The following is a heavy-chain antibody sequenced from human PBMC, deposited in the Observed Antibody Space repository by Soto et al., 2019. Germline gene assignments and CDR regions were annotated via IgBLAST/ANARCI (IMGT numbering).Heavy chain of an antibody. CDR2: INPSGGST. V-gene: IGHV1-46*01. CDR3: ARESTSRTWYILDYYYGMDV. D-gene: IGHD6-13*01. J-gene: IGHJ6*02. CDR1: GYTFTSYY. Sequence: QVQLVQSGAEVKKPGASVKVSCKASGYTFTSYYMHWVRQAPGQGLEWMGIINPSGGSTSYAQKFQGRVTITRATSTSTVYMELSSLRSEDTAVYYCARESTSRTWYILDYYYGMDVWGQGTTVTVSS.